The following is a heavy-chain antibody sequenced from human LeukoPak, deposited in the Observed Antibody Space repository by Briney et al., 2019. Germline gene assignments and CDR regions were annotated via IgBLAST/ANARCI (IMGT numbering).Heavy chain of an antibody. V-gene: IGHV4-34*01. CDR2: INYSGST. J-gene: IGHJ4*02. CDR3: ARDLGTAGRPNDN. CDR1: SESFSGYF. Sequence: PSETLSLTCAIYSESFSGYFWSWIRQPPGKGLEWIGEINYSGSTNYNPSLQSRVTISVDKSKNQFSLKLSPVTAADTAVYFCARDLGTAGRPNDNWGRGTLVTVSS. D-gene: IGHD2-21*02.